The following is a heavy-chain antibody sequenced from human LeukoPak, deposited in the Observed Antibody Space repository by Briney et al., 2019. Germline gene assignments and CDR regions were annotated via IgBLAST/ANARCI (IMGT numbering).Heavy chain of an antibody. Sequence: SVKVSCKASGGTFSSYAISWVRQAPGQGLEWMGGIIPIFGTANYAQKFQGRVTITADESTSTAYMELSSLRSEDTAVHYCARDYCSGGSCYSTPYYGMDVWGQGTTVTVSS. V-gene: IGHV1-69*13. J-gene: IGHJ6*02. CDR2: IIPIFGTA. CDR1: GGTFSSYA. CDR3: ARDYCSGGSCYSTPYYGMDV. D-gene: IGHD2-15*01.